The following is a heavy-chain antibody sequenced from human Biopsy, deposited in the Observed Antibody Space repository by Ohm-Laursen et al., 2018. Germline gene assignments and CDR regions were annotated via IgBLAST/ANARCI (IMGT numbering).Heavy chain of an antibody. V-gene: IGHV4-59*11. CDR1: GGSFTGHY. CDR3: ARESALAGDFDS. CDR2: ISYTGYT. J-gene: IGHJ4*02. D-gene: IGHD6-19*01. Sequence: SETLSLTCTVSGGSFTGHYWSWIRQPPGKGLEWIGHISYTGYTSYNPSLKSRVTISVDTSKNHFSLKLTSVTAADTAVYYCARESALAGDFDSWGQGTLVTVSS.